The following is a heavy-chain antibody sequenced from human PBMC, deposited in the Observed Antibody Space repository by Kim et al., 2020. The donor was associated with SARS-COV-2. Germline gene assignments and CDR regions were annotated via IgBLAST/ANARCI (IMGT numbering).Heavy chain of an antibody. D-gene: IGHD2-15*01. Sequence: GESLKISCKGSGYSFTSYWIGWVRQMPGKGLEWMGIIYPGDSDTRYSPSFQGQVTISADKSISTAYLQWSSLKASDTAMYYCARRGGYCSGGSCYDHIDYWGQGTLVTVSS. V-gene: IGHV5-51*01. J-gene: IGHJ4*02. CDR1: GYSFTSYW. CDR3: ARRGGYCSGGSCYDHIDY. CDR2: IYPGDSDT.